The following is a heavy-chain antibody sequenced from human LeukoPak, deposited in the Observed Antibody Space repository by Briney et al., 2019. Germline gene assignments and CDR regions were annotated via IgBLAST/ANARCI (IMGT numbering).Heavy chain of an antibody. CDR1: GFTFSTYE. J-gene: IGHJ6*04. CDR3: AELGITMIGGV. D-gene: IGHD3-10*02. Sequence: GGSLRLSCAACGFTFSTYEMNWVRQAPGKGLEWVSYISSSGSTIYYADSVKGRFTISRDNAKNSLYLQMNSLRAEDTAVYYCAELGITMIGGVWGKGTTVTISS. CDR2: ISSSGSTI. V-gene: IGHV3-48*03.